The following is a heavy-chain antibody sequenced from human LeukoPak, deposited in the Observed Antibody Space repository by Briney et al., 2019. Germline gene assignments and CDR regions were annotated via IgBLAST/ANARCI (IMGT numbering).Heavy chain of an antibody. Sequence: SETLSLTCTVSGGSISSGGYYWSWIRQHPGKGLEWIGYIYYSGSTYYNPSLKSRVTISVDTSKNQFSLKLSSVTAAGTAVYYCARVKAGGTSCYSCWFDPWGQGTLVTVSS. CDR2: IYYSGST. CDR3: ARVKAGGTSCYSCWFDP. V-gene: IGHV4-31*03. CDR1: GGSISSGGYY. J-gene: IGHJ5*02. D-gene: IGHD2-2*01.